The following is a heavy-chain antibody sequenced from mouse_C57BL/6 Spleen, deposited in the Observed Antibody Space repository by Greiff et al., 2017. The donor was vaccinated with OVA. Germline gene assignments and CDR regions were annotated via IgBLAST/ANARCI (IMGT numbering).Heavy chain of an antibody. J-gene: IGHJ4*01. Sequence: EVQRVESGGDLVKPGGSLKLSCAASGFTFSSYGMSWVRQTPDKRLEWVATISSGGSYTYYPDSVKGRFTISRDNAKNTLYLQMSSLKSEDTAMYYCARQGTMWNAMDYWGQGTSVTVSS. CDR3: ARQGTMWNAMDY. V-gene: IGHV5-6*01. CDR2: ISSGGSYT. D-gene: IGHD1-1*02. CDR1: GFTFSSYG.